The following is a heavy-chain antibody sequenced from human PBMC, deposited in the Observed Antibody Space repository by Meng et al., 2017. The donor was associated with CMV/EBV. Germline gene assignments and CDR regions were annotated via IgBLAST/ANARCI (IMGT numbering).Heavy chain of an antibody. V-gene: IGHV3-74*01. D-gene: IGHD1-1*01. CDR1: GFTFSSYW. J-gene: IGHJ5*02. CDR2: INSDGSST. Sequence: GESLKISCAASGFTFSSYWMHWVRQAPGKGLVWVSRINSDGSSTIYADSVKGRFTISRDNAKNTLYLQMNSLRAEDTAVYYCARDRFPTNWNDVYNWFDPWGQGTLVTVSS. CDR3: ARDRFPTNWNDVYNWFDP.